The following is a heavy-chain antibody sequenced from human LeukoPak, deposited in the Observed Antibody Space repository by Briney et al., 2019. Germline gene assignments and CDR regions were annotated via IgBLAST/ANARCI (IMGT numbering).Heavy chain of an antibody. V-gene: IGHV1-8*01. J-gene: IGHJ4*02. CDR2: MSPNNGNT. CDR1: GYTFTNYD. D-gene: IGHD7-27*01. Sequence: GASVKVSCKNSGYTFTNYDINWVRQATGQGLEWMGWMSPNNGNTGYAQKFQGRVTMTRDTSINTAYMELSSLRSEDTAVYYCASNPPRTGDFNYWGQGALVTVSS. CDR3: ASNPPRTGDFNY.